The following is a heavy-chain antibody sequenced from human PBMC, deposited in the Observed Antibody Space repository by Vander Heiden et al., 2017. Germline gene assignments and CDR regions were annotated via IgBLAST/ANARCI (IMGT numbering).Heavy chain of an antibody. V-gene: IGHV3-11*06. CDR2: ISSDSSDT. D-gene: IGHD6-19*01. Sequence: QLQRMQSGGGWVTPGGTLRLSCAASGIIFSDYYMSGIRQAPGKGLEWVSYISSDSSDTNYAGSVKGRFTISRDNAENSLYLQMNSLSAEDTAVYYCARGNGISVAWGQGTLVTVSS. CDR3: ARGNGISVA. CDR1: GIIFSDYY. J-gene: IGHJ5*02.